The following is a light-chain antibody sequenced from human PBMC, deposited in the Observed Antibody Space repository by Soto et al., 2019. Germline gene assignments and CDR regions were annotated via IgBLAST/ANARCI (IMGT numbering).Light chain of an antibody. Sequence: DIQMTQSPSTLSASVGDRVSINFRASQSISAWLAWYQQKPGKAPRLLIYKASTLEIGVPSRFNGSGSGTEFTLTFNSLQPDDVATFTCQQYNDCWWTVGRGTDVDI. CDR1: QSISAW. V-gene: IGKV1-5*03. J-gene: IGKJ1*01. CDR2: KAS. CDR3: QQYNDCWWT.